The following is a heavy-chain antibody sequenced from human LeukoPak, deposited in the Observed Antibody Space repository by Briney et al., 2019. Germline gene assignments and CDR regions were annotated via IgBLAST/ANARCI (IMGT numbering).Heavy chain of an antibody. CDR3: ASRGIVGAIY. Sequence: PETLSLICAVYGGSFSGYYWSWIRQPPGKGLEWIGEINHSGSTNYNPSLKSRVTISVDTSKNQFSLKLSSVTAADTAVYYCASRGIVGAIYWGQGTLVTVSS. CDR2: INHSGST. V-gene: IGHV4-34*01. D-gene: IGHD1-26*01. CDR1: GGSFSGYY. J-gene: IGHJ4*02.